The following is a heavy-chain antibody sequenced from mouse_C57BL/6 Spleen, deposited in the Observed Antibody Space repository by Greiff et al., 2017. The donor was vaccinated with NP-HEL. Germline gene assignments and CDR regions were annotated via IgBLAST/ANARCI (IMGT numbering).Heavy chain of an antibody. V-gene: IGHV1-59*01. CDR2: IDPSDSYT. J-gene: IGHJ4*01. CDR1: GYTFTSYW. D-gene: IGHD3-2*02. CDR3: ARIVSSGFYAMDY. Sequence: VQLQQPGAELVRPGTSVKLSCKASGYTFTSYWMHWVKQRPGQGLEWIGVIDPSDSYTNYNQKFKGKATLTVDTSSSTAYMQLSSLTSEDSAVYYCARIVSSGFYAMDYWGQGTSVTVSS.